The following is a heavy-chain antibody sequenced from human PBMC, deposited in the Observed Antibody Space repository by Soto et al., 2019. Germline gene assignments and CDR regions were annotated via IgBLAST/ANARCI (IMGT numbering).Heavy chain of an antibody. CDR3: AKFEYATSWRP. Sequence: EVQLLESGGGLVQPGGSLRLSCAASGLSFSNYGMSWVRQAPGKGLEWVSGISGSGGTTYYADSVKGRFAISRDNSKNTLYLHMNSLRVEDTAIYYCAKFEYATSWRPWGQGTLVTVSS. CDR2: ISGSGGTT. J-gene: IGHJ5*02. D-gene: IGHD2-2*01. V-gene: IGHV3-23*01. CDR1: GLSFSNYG.